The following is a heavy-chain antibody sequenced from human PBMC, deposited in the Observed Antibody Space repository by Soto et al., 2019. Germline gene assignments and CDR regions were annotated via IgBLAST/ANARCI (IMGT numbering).Heavy chain of an antibody. CDR1: GVSIGTYY. CDR3: ARVKGGVNPEGAFDI. V-gene: IGHV4-59*01. D-gene: IGHD3-16*01. CDR2: IYDSGKT. J-gene: IGHJ3*02. Sequence: QVQLQESGPGLVKPSETLSLICTVSGVSIGTYYWSWIRQPPGKGLEWIGFIYDSGKTNHNPSLKSPVSMSVDTSKNQVSLQLRSVTAADTAVYYCARVKGGVNPEGAFDIWGQGTMVTVSS.